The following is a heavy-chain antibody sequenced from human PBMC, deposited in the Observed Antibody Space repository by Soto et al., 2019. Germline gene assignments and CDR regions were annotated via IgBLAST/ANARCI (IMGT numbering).Heavy chain of an antibody. J-gene: IGHJ4*02. V-gene: IGHV3-23*01. D-gene: IGHD3-16*02. Sequence: GGSLRLSCAASGFTFSGYAMSWVRQAPGKGLEWVSAISGSGGSTYYADSVKGRFTISRDNSKNTLYLQMNNLRAEDTAVYYCAKLAFGGVIVMNYFDYWGQGTLVTVSS. CDR3: AKLAFGGVIVMNYFDY. CDR1: GFTFSGYA. CDR2: ISGSGGST.